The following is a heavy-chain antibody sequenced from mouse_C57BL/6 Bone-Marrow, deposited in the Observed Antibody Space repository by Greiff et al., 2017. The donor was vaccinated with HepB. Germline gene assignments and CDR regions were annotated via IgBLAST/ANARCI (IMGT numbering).Heavy chain of an antibody. CDR2: ISYDGSN. V-gene: IGHV3-6*01. J-gene: IGHJ4*01. CDR3: ARSFTG. Sequence: EVKLQESGPGLVKPSQSLSLTCSVTGYSITSGYYWNWIRQFPGNKLEWMGYISYDGSNNYNPSLKNRISITRDTSKNQFFLKLNSVTTEDTATYYCARSFTGWGQGTSVTVSS. D-gene: IGHD1-1*01. CDR1: GYSITSGYY.